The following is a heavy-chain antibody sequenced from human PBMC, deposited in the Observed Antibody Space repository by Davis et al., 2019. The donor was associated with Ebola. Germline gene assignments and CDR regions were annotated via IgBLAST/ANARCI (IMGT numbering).Heavy chain of an antibody. Sequence: PSETLSLTCTLSGGSISGHYWSWIRRTPGKGLEWIGYIHYGGSAIYNPSLKSRATISVDRPNNRFSLNLSSGTAADTAEYYCARASIGDCSGGTCHFEGFDPWGQGIQVTVSS. D-gene: IGHD2-15*01. J-gene: IGHJ5*02. CDR2: IHYGGSA. V-gene: IGHV4-59*11. CDR3: ARASIGDCSGGTCHFEGFDP. CDR1: GGSISGHY.